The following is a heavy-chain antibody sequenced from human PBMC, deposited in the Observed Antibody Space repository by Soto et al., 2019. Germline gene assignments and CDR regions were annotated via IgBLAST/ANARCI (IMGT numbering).Heavy chain of an antibody. D-gene: IGHD3-22*01. CDR3: ARTLPTLWDSSGYFP. V-gene: IGHV4-59*01. Sequence: SETLSLTCTVSGGSISSYYWSWIRQPPGKGLEWIGYIYYSGNTNYNPSLKSRITISVDTSKNQFSLKLSSVTAADTAVYYCARTLPTLWDSSGYFPGGQAPRVTV. CDR1: GGSISSYY. J-gene: IGHJ1*01. CDR2: IYYSGNT.